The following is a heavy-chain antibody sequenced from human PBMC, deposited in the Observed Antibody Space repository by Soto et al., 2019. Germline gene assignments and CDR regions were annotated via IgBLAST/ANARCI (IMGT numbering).Heavy chain of an antibody. J-gene: IGHJ4*02. D-gene: IGHD6-13*01. CDR3: AAGYSGSWPDY. V-gene: IGHV4-59*01. CDR1: GGSISSYY. CDR2: IYYSGST. Sequence: QVQLQESGPGLVKPSETLSLTCTVSGGSISSYYWCWIRQPPGKGLEWIGYIYYSGSTNYNPSLKSRVTISVDTSKNQFSRKLSSVAAADKAVYYCAAGYSGSWPDYWGQGTLVTVSS.